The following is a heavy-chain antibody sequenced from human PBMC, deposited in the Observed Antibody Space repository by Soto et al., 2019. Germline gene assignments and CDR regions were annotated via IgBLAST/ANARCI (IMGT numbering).Heavy chain of an antibody. CDR3: AKDISDKQQLIPYYFDY. Sequence: EVQLVESGGGLVQPGRSLRLSCAASGFPLDDYAMHWVRPAPVKGLEWVSGISWNSGSIGYADSVKRRFTISRDNAKNSLYLQMNSLRAEDTALYYCAKDISDKQQLIPYYFDYWGQGTLVTVSS. CDR1: GFPLDDYA. V-gene: IGHV3-9*01. D-gene: IGHD6-13*01. J-gene: IGHJ4*02. CDR2: ISWNSGSI.